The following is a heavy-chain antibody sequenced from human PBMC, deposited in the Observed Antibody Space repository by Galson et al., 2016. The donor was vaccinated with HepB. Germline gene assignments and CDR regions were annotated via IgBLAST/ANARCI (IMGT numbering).Heavy chain of an antibody. J-gene: IGHJ4*02. V-gene: IGHV3-33*01. Sequence: SLRLSCAASGFTFSSCGMHWVRQAPGKGLEWVAVIWSDGINKYYADSVKGRFTISRDNSKNTLYPQMNSLRTEDTAVYYCARDNYYYDSSGYYYFDYWGQGTLVTVSS. D-gene: IGHD3-22*01. CDR2: IWSDGINK. CDR3: ARDNYYYDSSGYYYFDY. CDR1: GFTFSSCG.